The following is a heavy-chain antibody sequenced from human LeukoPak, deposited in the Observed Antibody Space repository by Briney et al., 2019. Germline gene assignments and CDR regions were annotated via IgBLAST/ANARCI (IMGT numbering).Heavy chain of an antibody. V-gene: IGHV3-15*01. CDR2: IRSTPDGGAT. Sequence: PGGSLRLSCAATGFTFINSWMTWVRQAPGKGLEWVGRIRSTPDGGATDYAAPVKGRFTISRDDSKNTLYLQMSSLRTEDTAVYYSATDLHFGYCTATSCANYWGQGTLVTVSS. CDR3: ATDLHFGYCTATSCANY. D-gene: IGHD2-2*03. CDR1: GFTFINSW. J-gene: IGHJ4*02.